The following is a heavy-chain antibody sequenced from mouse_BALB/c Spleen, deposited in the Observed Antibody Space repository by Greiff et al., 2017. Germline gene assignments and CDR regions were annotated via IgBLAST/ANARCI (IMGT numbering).Heavy chain of an antibody. Sequence: EVQLQQSGPELVKPGASMKISCKASGYSFTGYTMNWVKQSHGKNLEWIGLINPYNGGTSYNQKFKGKATLTVDKSSSTAYMELLSLTSEDSAVYYCARRGNRDYDGGYAMDYWGQGTSVTVSS. V-gene: IGHV1-18*01. CDR1: GYSFTGYT. J-gene: IGHJ4*01. CDR2: INPYNGGT. CDR3: ARRGNRDYDGGYAMDY. D-gene: IGHD2-4*01.